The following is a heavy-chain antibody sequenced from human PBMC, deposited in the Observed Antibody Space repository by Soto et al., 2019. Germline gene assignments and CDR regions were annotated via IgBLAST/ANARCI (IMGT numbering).Heavy chain of an antibody. CDR2: ISSSGSTI. CDR1: GFTFSSYE. V-gene: IGHV3-48*03. D-gene: IGHD2-2*01. CDR3: ARVALGYCSSTSCHSYYGMDV. J-gene: IGHJ6*02. Sequence: GGSLRLSCAASGFTFSSYEMNWVRQAPGEGLEWVSYISSSGSTIYYADSVKGRFTISRDNAKNSLYLQMNSLRAEDTAVYYCARVALGYCSSTSCHSYYGMDVWGQGTTVTVSS.